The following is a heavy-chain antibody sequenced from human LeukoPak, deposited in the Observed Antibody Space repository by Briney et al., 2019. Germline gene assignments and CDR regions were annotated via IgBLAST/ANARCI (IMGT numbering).Heavy chain of an antibody. Sequence: SQTLSLTCTVSGGSISSGDYYWSWIRQPPGKGLEWIGYIYYSGSTYYNPSLKSRVTISVDTSKNQFSLKLSSVTAADTAVYYCARAGGCSSTSCYGGVDYWGQGTLVTVSS. CDR3: ARAGGCSSTSCYGGVDY. V-gene: IGHV4-30-4*01. CDR2: IYYSGST. D-gene: IGHD2-2*01. CDR1: GGSISSGDYY. J-gene: IGHJ4*02.